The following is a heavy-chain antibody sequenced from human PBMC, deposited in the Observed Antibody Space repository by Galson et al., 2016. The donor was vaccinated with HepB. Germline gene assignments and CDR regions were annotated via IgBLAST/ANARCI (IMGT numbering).Heavy chain of an antibody. V-gene: IGHV5-10-1*01. CDR2: IDPSDSYT. Sequence: QSGAEVKKPGESLRISCKGSGYSFTSYWISWVRQMPGKGLEWMGRIDPSDSYTNYSPSCQGHVTSSADKSISTAYLQWSSLKASDTAMYYCATYIGGGYTYGLFDLWGQGTLVTISS. CDR1: GYSFTSYW. D-gene: IGHD5-18*01. J-gene: IGHJ4*02. CDR3: ATYIGGGYTYGLFDL.